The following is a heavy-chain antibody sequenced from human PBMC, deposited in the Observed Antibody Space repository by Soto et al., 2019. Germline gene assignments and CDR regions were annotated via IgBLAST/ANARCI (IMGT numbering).Heavy chain of an antibody. D-gene: IGHD4-17*01. Sequence: GGSLRLSCAASGFTFNKFAMSWVRQAPGKGLEWVSTISSSGSATYYADSVKGRFSISRDNSKNTIYLQMNGLRAEDTAIYYCAKESHYGEIMDVWGKGTTLTVSS. CDR3: AKESHYGEIMDV. CDR2: ISSSGSAT. J-gene: IGHJ6*03. V-gene: IGHV3-23*01. CDR1: GFTFNKFA.